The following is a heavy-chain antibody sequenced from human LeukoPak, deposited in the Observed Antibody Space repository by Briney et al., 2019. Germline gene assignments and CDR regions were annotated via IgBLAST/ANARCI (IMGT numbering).Heavy chain of an antibody. CDR3: ARDLLD. V-gene: IGHV3-30*01. CDR1: GFTFSSYA. J-gene: IGHJ4*02. Sequence: PGGSLRLSCAASGFTFSSYAMHWVRQAPGKGLEWVAVISYDGSNKYYADSVKGRFTISRNNSKNTLYLQMNSLRAEDTAVYYCARDLLDWGQGTLVTVSP. CDR2: ISYDGSNK.